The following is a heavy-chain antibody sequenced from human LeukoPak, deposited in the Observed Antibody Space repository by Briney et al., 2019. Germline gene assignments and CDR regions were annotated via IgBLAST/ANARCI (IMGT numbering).Heavy chain of an antibody. V-gene: IGHV3-23*01. D-gene: IGHD2-2*01. J-gene: IGHJ6*03. CDR2: ISGSGGST. CDR1: GFTFRSYA. Sequence: GGSLRLSCAASGFTFRSYAMSWVRQAPGKGLEWVSAISGSGGSTYYADSVKGRFTISRDNSKNTLYLQMNSLRAEDTAVYYCAKAVLGPAAPLLYYYYYMDVWGKGTTVTVSS. CDR3: AKAVLGPAAPLLYYYYYMDV.